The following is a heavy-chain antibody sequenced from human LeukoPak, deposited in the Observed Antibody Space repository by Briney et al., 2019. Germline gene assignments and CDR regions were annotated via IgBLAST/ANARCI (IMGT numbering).Heavy chain of an antibody. J-gene: IGHJ4*02. V-gene: IGHV1-69*04. CDR3: ARSTLGIDY. CDR1: GGTFSSYA. Sequence: SVKVSCKASGGTFSSYAISWVRQAPGRGLEWMGRIIPIFGIANYAQKFQGRVTITADKSTSTAYMELSSLRSEDMAVYYCARSTLGIDYWGQGTLVTVSS. CDR2: IIPIFGIA. D-gene: IGHD5/OR15-5a*01.